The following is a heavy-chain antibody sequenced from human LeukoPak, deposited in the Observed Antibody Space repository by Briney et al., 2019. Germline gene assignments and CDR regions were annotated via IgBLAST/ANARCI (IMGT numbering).Heavy chain of an antibody. D-gene: IGHD5-18*01. Sequence: ASVKVSCKASGYTFTSYGISWVRQAPGQGLEWVGWIRVSNGDTNYAQKVQGRVTMTTDTSTNTAYMELRSLRSDDTAVYYCARGEYSYGFAISWGQGTLVTVSS. CDR3: ARGEYSYGFAIS. J-gene: IGHJ4*02. CDR1: GYTFTSYG. V-gene: IGHV1-18*01. CDR2: IRVSNGDT.